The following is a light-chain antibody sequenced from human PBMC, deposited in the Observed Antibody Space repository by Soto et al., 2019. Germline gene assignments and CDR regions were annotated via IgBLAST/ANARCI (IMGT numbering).Light chain of an antibody. J-gene: IGKJ1*01. V-gene: IGKV3-20*01. CDR2: GAS. Sequence: DIVLTQSPGAVSLSPGERATPSCRASQSVSSTSLAWYQQKPGQAPSLLIYGASSRATGIPERFSGSGSGTDPTLTISRLEPEDFAVYYCHQYGSSPRTFGQGTKVDTK. CDR1: QSVSSTS. CDR3: HQYGSSPRT.